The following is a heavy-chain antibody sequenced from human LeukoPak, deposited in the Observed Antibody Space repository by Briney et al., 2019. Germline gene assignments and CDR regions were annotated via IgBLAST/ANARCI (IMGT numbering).Heavy chain of an antibody. CDR3: ARDAGSYSSSWYGGFDY. Sequence: GGSLRLSCAASGFTFSSCSMNWVRQAPGKGLEWVSSISSSSSYIYYADSVKGRFTISRDNAKNSLYLQMNSLRAEDTAVCYCARDAGSYSSSWYGGFDYWGQGTLVTVSS. V-gene: IGHV3-21*01. J-gene: IGHJ4*02. D-gene: IGHD6-13*01. CDR2: ISSSSSYI. CDR1: GFTFSSCS.